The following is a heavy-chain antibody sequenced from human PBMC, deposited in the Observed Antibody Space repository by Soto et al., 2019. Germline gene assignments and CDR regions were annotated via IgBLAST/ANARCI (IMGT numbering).Heavy chain of an antibody. Sequence: GGSLRLSCAASGFTFSTYSMNWVRQAPGKGLEWISSISSSGGSVSYAESVKGRFTISRDNAKNSLHLQMDSLRAEDTAVYYCARGRSINTNMDYWGQGTLVTVSS. D-gene: IGHD2-2*01. CDR2: ISSSGGSV. V-gene: IGHV3-21*01. CDR3: ARGRSINTNMDY. CDR1: GFTFSTYS. J-gene: IGHJ4*02.